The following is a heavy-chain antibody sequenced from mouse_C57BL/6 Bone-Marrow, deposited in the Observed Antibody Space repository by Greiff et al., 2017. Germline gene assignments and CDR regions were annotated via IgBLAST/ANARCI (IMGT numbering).Heavy chain of an antibody. Sequence: VQLQQSGPELVKPGASVKISCKASGYSFTDYNMNWVKQSNGKSLEWIGVLNPNYGTTSYNQKFKGKATLTVDQSSSKAYTQLNSLTSEDSAVYYCARGYDYDYAMDYWGQGTSVTVSS. V-gene: IGHV1-39*01. CDR2: LNPNYGTT. CDR3: ARGYDYDYAMDY. CDR1: GYSFTDYN. J-gene: IGHJ4*01. D-gene: IGHD2-4*01.